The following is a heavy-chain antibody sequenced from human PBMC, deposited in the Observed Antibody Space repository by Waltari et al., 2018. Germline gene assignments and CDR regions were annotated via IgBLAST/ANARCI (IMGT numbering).Heavy chain of an antibody. CDR3: ARQPWGMVAATVN. V-gene: IGHV4-39*07. CDR2: IYYSGST. CDR1: GGSISSTSYS. D-gene: IGHD2-15*01. Sequence: QLQLQESGPGLVKPSETLSLPCTVSGGSISSTSYSWGWLRQPPGKGLEWIGSIYYSGSTYYNPALKSRVTISVDTSKNQFSLKLSSVTAADTAVYYCARQPWGMVAATVNWGQGTLVTVSS. J-gene: IGHJ4*02.